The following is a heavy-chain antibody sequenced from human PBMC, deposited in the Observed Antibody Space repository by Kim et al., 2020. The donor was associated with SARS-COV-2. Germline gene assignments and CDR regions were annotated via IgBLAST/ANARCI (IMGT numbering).Heavy chain of an antibody. D-gene: IGHD5-12*01. CDR3: AKEGRGYSGYAFDY. V-gene: IGHV3-30*02. J-gene: IGHJ4*02. Sequence: ADSVKGRFTISRDNSKNTLYLQMNSLRAEDTAVYYCAKEGRGYSGYAFDYWGQGTLVTVSS.